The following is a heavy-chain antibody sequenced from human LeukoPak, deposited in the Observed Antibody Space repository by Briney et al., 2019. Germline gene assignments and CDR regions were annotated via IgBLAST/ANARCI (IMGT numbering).Heavy chain of an antibody. CDR1: EFTFTTYG. V-gene: IGHV3-33*01. Sequence: GRSLTLSCAASEFTFTTYGMHWVRQAPGKGLEWVAFIYYDGSNIYYADYVKGRFTISRDISKNTLYLQMDSLRAEDTAIYYCARDWKTNSFDYWGQGTLVTVSS. CDR3: ARDWKTNSFDY. D-gene: IGHD1-1*01. CDR2: IYYDGSNI. J-gene: IGHJ4*02.